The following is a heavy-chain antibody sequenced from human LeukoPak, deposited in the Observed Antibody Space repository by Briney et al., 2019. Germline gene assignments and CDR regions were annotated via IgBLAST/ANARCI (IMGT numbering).Heavy chain of an antibody. CDR1: GGSITNYY. CDR3: ARGPPDCSSTSCYAFDAFDI. J-gene: IGHJ3*02. Sequence: PSETLSLTCTVSGGSITNYYWSWIRQPPGKGLEWIGFSYYNGNTNYNPSLKSRVTISVDTSKNQFSLKLSSVTAADTAVYYCARGPPDCSSTSCYAFDAFDIWGQGTMVTVSS. D-gene: IGHD2-2*01. V-gene: IGHV4-59*12. CDR2: SYYNGNT.